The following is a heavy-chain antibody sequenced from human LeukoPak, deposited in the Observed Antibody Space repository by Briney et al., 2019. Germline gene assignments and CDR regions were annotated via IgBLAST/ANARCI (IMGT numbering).Heavy chain of an antibody. D-gene: IGHD5-12*01. Sequence: PGGSLRLSCAVSGFTFSSYAMHWVRQAPGKGLEWVAVISFDGSNEYYADSVKGRFTISRDNSKNTVYLQVNSLRAEDAAMYYCARGHRARASDFDYWGQGTLVTVSS. V-gene: IGHV3-30-3*01. CDR3: ARGHRARASDFDY. CDR2: ISFDGSNE. CDR1: GFTFSSYA. J-gene: IGHJ4*02.